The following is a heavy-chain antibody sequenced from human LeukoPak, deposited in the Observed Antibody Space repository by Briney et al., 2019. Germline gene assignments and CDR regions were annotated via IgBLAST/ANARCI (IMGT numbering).Heavy chain of an antibody. Sequence: ASVKVSCKAPGYTFTSYYMHWVRQAPGQGLEWMGIINPSGGSTSYAQKFQGRVTMTRDTSTSTVYMELSSLRSEDTAVYYCARDYLRADSSGYYSLGYWGQGTLVTVSS. CDR1: GYTFTSYY. CDR3: ARDYLRADSSGYYSLGY. J-gene: IGHJ4*02. CDR2: INPSGGST. V-gene: IGHV1-46*01. D-gene: IGHD3-22*01.